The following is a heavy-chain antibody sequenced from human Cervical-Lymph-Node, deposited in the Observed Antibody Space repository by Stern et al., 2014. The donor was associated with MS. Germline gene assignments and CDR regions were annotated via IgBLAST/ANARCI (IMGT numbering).Heavy chain of an antibody. CDR2: MNPKSGNT. J-gene: IGHJ3*02. V-gene: IGHV1-8*01. Sequence: VQLVESGAEVKKPGASVKVSCKASGYTFTTSHVDWVRQATGQGLEWVGWMNPKSGNTGYAEKFQGRVTMTRNTSISTAYMELTNLRSEDTAVYYCAARAASSRHDASDIWGQGTMVIGSS. CDR1: GYTFTTSH. D-gene: IGHD2-15*01. CDR3: AARAASSRHDASDI.